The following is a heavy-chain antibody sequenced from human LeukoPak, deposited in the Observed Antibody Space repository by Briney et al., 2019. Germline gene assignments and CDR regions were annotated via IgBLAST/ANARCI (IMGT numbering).Heavy chain of an antibody. CDR3: AKFKAAAGWFDP. D-gene: IGHD6-13*01. CDR1: GFTFSSYA. CDR2: ISGSGGST. J-gene: IGHJ5*02. Sequence: GGSLRLFCAASGFTFSSYAMSWVRQAPGKGLEWVSAISGSGGSTYYADSVKGRFTISRDNSKNTLYLQMNSLRAEDTAVYYCAKFKAAAGWFDPWGQGTLVTVSS. V-gene: IGHV3-23*01.